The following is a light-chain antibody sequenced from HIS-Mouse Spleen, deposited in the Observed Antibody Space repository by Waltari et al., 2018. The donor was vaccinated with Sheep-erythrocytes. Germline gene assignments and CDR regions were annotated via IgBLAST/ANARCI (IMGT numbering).Light chain of an antibody. V-gene: IGLV3-10*01. J-gene: IGLJ3*02. CDR1: ALPKKY. CDR3: YSTDSSGNHRV. CDR2: EDN. Sequence: SYELTQPPSASVSPGQTARLTCSGDALPKKYAYWYQQTSGQAPVLGIYEDNKRPSGTPERVSGSSSGTMATLTNSGAQVEDEADYYCYSTDSSGNHRVFGGGTKLTVL.